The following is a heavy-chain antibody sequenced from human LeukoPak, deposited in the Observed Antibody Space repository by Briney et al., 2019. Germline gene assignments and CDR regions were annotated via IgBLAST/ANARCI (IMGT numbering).Heavy chain of an antibody. Sequence: GGSLRLSCAASGFIFGNYWMTWVRQAPGKGLEWVANIKQDGREKYYVDSVKGRFTISRDNSKSTLFLQMNSLRVEDTAVYYCAKLTDGDFWSGYIDYWGQGTLVTVSS. CDR1: GFIFGNYW. J-gene: IGHJ4*02. V-gene: IGHV3-7*01. CDR3: AKLTDGDFWSGYIDY. CDR2: IKQDGREK. D-gene: IGHD3-3*01.